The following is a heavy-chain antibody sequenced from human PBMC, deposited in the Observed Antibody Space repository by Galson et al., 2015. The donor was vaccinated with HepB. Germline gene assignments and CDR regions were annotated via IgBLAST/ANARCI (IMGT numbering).Heavy chain of an antibody. CDR3: ARAYFYGLGGAFDI. J-gene: IGHJ3*02. CDR1: GFTFRSYT. V-gene: IGHV3-21*04. D-gene: IGHD3-10*01. Sequence: LRLSCAASGFTFRSYTMNWVRQAPGKGLEWVSSISSNSNYIYYVDSVKGRFTISRDNAKNSLYLQMNSLRAEDTAVYYCARAYFYGLGGAFDIWGQGTMVTVSS. CDR2: ISSNSNYI.